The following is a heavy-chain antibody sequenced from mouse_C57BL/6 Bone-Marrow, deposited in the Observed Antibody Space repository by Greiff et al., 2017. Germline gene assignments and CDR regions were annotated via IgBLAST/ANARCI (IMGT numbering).Heavy chain of an antibody. Sequence: QVQLKQSGPELVKPGASVKISCKASGYSFTSYYIHWVKQRPGQGLEWIGWIYPGSGNTKYNEKFKGKATLTADTSSSTAYMQLSSLTSEDSAVYYCAEFITTVVDYFDYWGQGTTLTVSS. CDR1: GYSFTSYY. V-gene: IGHV1-66*01. J-gene: IGHJ2*01. CDR2: IYPGSGNT. CDR3: AEFITTVVDYFDY. D-gene: IGHD1-1*01.